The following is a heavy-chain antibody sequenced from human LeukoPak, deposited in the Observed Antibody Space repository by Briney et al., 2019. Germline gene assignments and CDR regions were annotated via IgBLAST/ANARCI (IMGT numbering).Heavy chain of an antibody. CDR1: GYTFTSYY. J-gene: IGHJ4*02. CDR3: ARRGGYGSGSYDFDY. CDR2: INPSGGST. Sequence: ASVRVSCKASGYTFTSYYMRWVRQAPGQGLEWMGIINPSGGSTSYAQKFQGRVTMTRDTSTSTVYMELSSLRSEDTAVYYCARRGGYGSGSYDFDYWGQGTLVTVSS. D-gene: IGHD3-10*01. V-gene: IGHV1-46*01.